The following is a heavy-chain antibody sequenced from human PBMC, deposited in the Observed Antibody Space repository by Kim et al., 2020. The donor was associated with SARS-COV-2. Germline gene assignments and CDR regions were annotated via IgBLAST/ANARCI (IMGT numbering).Heavy chain of an antibody. Sequence: ASVKVSCKASGYTFTSYGISWVRQAPGQGLEWMGWISAYNGNTNYAQKLQGRVTMTTDTSTSTAYMELRSLRSDDTAVYYCARDPHVDTAMATYYYYGMDVWGQGTTVTVSS. CDR3: ARDPHVDTAMATYYYYGMDV. D-gene: IGHD5-18*01. CDR2: ISAYNGNT. V-gene: IGHV1-18*01. CDR1: GYTFTSYG. J-gene: IGHJ6*02.